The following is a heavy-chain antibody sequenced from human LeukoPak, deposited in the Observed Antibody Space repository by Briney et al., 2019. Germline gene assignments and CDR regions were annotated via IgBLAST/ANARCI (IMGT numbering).Heavy chain of an antibody. Sequence: PGGSLRLSCTASGFTFSSYSMNWVRQAPGKGLEWVSYISSSSSNIFYADSFKGRFTISRDNAQNSLYLQMNSLRVEDTAVYYCAKDGYSGSPGAFDIWGQGTMVTVSS. J-gene: IGHJ3*02. D-gene: IGHD1-26*01. V-gene: IGHV3-21*01. CDR1: GFTFSSYS. CDR2: ISSSSSNI. CDR3: AKDGYSGSPGAFDI.